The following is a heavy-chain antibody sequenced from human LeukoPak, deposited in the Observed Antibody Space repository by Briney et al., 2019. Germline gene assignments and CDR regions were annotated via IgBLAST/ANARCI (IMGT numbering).Heavy chain of an antibody. CDR1: GYTFTNYY. V-gene: IGHV1-46*01. D-gene: IGHD3-3*01. J-gene: IGHJ4*02. CDR3: ARDAIENYDFWSGSYYYFDY. CDR2: INPSGGST. Sequence: ASVKVSCKSSGYTFTNYYMHWVRQAPGQGLEWMGIINPSGGSTSYAQSFQGRDTMTRDTSTSTVYMELSSLRSEDTAVYYCARDAIENYDFWSGSYYYFDYWGQGTLVTVSS.